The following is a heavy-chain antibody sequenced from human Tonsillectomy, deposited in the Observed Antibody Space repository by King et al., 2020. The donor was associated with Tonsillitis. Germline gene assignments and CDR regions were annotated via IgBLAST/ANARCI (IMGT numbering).Heavy chain of an antibody. D-gene: IGHD3-10*01. J-gene: IGHJ4*02. CDR3: AKGYTGSGSYDY. CDR2: IYSGGSST. Sequence: VQLVESGGGLVQPGGSLRLSCAASGFTLRSYAMSWVRQAPGKGLEWVSLIYSGGSSTYNADSVKGRFTISRDNSKNTLYLQMNSLRAEDTAVYYCAKGYTGSGSYDYWGQGTLVTVSS. CDR1: GFTLRSYA. V-gene: IGHV3-23*03.